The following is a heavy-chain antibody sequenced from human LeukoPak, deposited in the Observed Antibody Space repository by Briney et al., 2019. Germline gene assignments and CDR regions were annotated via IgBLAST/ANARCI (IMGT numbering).Heavy chain of an antibody. Sequence: GGSLRLSCAASGFSFSSYWMHWVRQAPGKGLVWVSRIETDGSSTDYADSVKGRFTISRDNAKNTLYLQMNSLRAEDTAVYYCARDPSYSSGWYDPWGQGTLVTVSS. CDR2: IETDGSST. V-gene: IGHV3-74*01. J-gene: IGHJ5*02. D-gene: IGHD6-19*01. CDR3: ARDPSYSSGWYDP. CDR1: GFSFSSYW.